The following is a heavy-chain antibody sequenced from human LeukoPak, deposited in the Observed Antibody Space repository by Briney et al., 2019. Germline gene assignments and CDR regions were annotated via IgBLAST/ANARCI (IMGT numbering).Heavy chain of an antibody. V-gene: IGHV3-48*02. D-gene: IGHD6-6*01. CDR3: ARGRVSDLAARH. Sequence: GGSLRLSCAASGFTFSSYSMNWVRQAPGKGLEWVSYISSMSSTIYYADSVKGLFPISRDNAKNSLYLQMNSLRDEDTAVYCCARGRVSDLAARHWGQGTLVTVSS. CDR2: ISSMSSTI. J-gene: IGHJ4*02. CDR1: GFTFSSYS.